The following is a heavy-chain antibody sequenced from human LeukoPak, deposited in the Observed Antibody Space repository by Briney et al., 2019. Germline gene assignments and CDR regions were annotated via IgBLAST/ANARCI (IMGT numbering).Heavy chain of an antibody. J-gene: IGHJ4*02. CDR1: GYTLTELS. CDR3: ARRAQVERRHSQFDY. D-gene: IGHD1-1*01. CDR2: INPSGGST. Sequence: ASVKVSCKVSGYTLTELSMHWVRQAPGQGLEWMRMINPSGGSTGYAQKFQGRVTMTRDMSTSTVYMELSSLRSEDTAVFYCARRAQVERRHSQFDYWGQGTLVTVSS. V-gene: IGHV1-46*01.